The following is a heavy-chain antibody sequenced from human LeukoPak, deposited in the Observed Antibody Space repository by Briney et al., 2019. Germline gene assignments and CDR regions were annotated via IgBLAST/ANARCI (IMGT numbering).Heavy chain of an antibody. CDR2: INVDGSRT. V-gene: IGHV3-74*01. CDR1: GFTFSTSW. J-gene: IGHJ4*02. D-gene: IGHD6-6*01. Sequence: GGSLRLSCIASGFTFSTSWMNWVRQPPGKGLVWVSRINVDGSRTVYADSVKGRFTISRDNAKNALYLQMNSLRAEDTAVYYCSHGNSSGDYWGQGTLVTVSS. CDR3: SHGNSSGDY.